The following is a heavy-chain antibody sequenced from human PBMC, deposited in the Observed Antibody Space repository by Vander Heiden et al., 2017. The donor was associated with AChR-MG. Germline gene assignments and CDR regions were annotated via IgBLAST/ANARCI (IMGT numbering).Heavy chain of an antibody. J-gene: IGHJ4*02. CDR1: GFTFTSSA. CDR2: IVVGSGNT. CDR3: AAANGDYAGFDY. V-gene: IGHV1-58*01. Sequence: QMQLVQSGPEVKKPGTSVKVSCKASGFTFTSSAVQWVRQARGQRLEWIGWIVVGSGNTNYAQKFQERVTITRDMSTSTAYMELRSLRSEDTAVYYCAAANGDYAGFDYWGQGTLVTVSS. D-gene: IGHD4-17*01.